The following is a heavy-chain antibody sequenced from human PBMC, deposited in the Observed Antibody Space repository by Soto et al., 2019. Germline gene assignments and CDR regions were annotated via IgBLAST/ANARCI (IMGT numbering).Heavy chain of an antibody. CDR2: ITGSGGGP. Sequence: PGGTLRLSCAGSGFTFSSYAISWVRQGQAQGLERVSSITGSGGGPYYADSVKGRFTISRDNSKNTLYLQMNNLRADDTAVYYCAKFFVAFAFHFDHWGQGALVTVSS. J-gene: IGHJ1*01. CDR3: AKFFVAFAFHFDH. CDR1: GFTFSSYA. D-gene: IGHD3-3*01. V-gene: IGHV3-23*01.